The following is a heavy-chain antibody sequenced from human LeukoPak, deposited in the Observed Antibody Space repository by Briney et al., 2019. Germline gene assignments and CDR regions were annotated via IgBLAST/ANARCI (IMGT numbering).Heavy chain of an antibody. V-gene: IGHV1-2*02. CDR1: GYTFTGYY. CDR3: ARGLTVRGVIILDY. CDR2: INPNSGGT. Sequence: ASVKVSCKASGYTFTGYYMRWVRQAPGQGLEWMGWINPNSGGTNYAQKFQGRVTMTRDTAISTAYMELSRLRSDDTAVYYCARGLTVRGVIILDYWGQGTLVTVSS. D-gene: IGHD3-10*01. J-gene: IGHJ4*02.